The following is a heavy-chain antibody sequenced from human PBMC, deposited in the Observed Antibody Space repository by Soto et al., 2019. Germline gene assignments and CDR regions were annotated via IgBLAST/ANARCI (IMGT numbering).Heavy chain of an antibody. CDR1: GFTFSSAW. CDR2: IKSRSDGGTT. Sequence: EVRLVASGGGLVKPGGSLRLSCAASGFTFSSAWMSWVRQPPGKGLEWRGRIKSRSDGGTTNLEPSVKDRFSIARDDSTNTLYLQMNSLRSEDTSFYFSTTASNYYHTGSPDDWGPGTLVTVSS. V-gene: IGHV3-15*01. D-gene: IGHD3-10*01. J-gene: IGHJ4*02. CDR3: TTASNYYHTGSPDD.